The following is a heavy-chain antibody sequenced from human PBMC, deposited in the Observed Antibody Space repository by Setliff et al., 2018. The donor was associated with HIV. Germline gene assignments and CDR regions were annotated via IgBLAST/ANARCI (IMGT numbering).Heavy chain of an antibody. J-gene: IGHJ3*02. Sequence: GGSLRLSCAASGFTFTNALMSWVRQAPGKGLEWVGHIKSKTDASTTDYAAPVKGRFTISRDDSKNTLYLQMNSLKTDDTALYCCTKSITIFGVVPTPHVFDMWGQGTVVTVSS. D-gene: IGHD3-3*01. V-gene: IGHV3-15*01. CDR1: GFTFTNAL. CDR2: IKSKTDASTT. CDR3: TKSITIFGVVPTPHVFDM.